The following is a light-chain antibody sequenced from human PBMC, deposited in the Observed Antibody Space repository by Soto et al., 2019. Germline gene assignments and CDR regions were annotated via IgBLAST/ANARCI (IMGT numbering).Light chain of an antibody. CDR1: QAIRTA. CDR3: QQTYGTPQT. J-gene: IGKJ1*01. Sequence: AIQLTQSPSSLSASVGDRVTITCRASQAIRTALGWYQQKPGKVPKLLIYAASTLQSGVPSRFSGSGSGTDFTLTISSLQPEDFATYYCQQTYGTPQTFGQGTKVDIK. V-gene: IGKV1-6*01. CDR2: AAS.